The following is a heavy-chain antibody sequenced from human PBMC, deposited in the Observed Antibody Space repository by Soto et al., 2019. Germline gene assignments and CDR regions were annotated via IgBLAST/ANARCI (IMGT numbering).Heavy chain of an antibody. CDR2: ISYDGSNK. Sequence: QVQLVESGGGVVQPGRSLRLSCVASGFTFSNYAMHWVRQAPGKGLEWVAVISYDGSNKYYADSVKGRFTISRDSSKNTLYLQMNSLRAEDTAVYYCARVGLPVAKYYYYGMDVWGQGTTVTVSS. CDR1: GFTFSNYA. J-gene: IGHJ6*02. D-gene: IGHD2-2*01. V-gene: IGHV3-30-3*01. CDR3: ARVGLPVAKYYYYGMDV.